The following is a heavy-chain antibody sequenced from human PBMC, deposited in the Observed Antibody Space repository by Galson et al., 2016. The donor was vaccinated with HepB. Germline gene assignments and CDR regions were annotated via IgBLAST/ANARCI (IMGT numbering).Heavy chain of an antibody. CDR3: ATPYYDFWSGYNPFDY. J-gene: IGHJ4*02. CDR1: GFTFSSYG. V-gene: IGHV3-30*03. D-gene: IGHD3-3*01. Sequence: SLRLSCAASGFTFSSYGMHWVRQAPGKGLEWVAVISYDGSNKYYADSVKGRFTISRGNSKNTLYLQMNSLRAEDTAVYYCATPYYDFWSGYNPFDYWGQGTLVTVPS. CDR2: ISYDGSNK.